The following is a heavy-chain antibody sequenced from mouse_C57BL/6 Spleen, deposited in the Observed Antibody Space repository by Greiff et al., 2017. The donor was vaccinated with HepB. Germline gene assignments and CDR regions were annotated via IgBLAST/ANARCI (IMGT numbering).Heavy chain of an antibody. V-gene: IGHV1-82*01. Sequence: VQLQQSGPELVKPGASVKISCKASGYAFSSSWMNWVKQRPGKGLEWIGRIYPGDGDTNYNGKFKGKATLTADKSSSTAYMQLSSLTSEDSAVYFCARGYYGSRRYAMDYWGQGTSVTVSS. D-gene: IGHD1-1*01. CDR3: ARGYYGSRRYAMDY. J-gene: IGHJ4*01. CDR2: IYPGDGDT. CDR1: GYAFSSSW.